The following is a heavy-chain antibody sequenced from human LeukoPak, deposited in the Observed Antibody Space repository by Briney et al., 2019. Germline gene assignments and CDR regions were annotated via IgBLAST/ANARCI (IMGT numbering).Heavy chain of an antibody. V-gene: IGHV4-59*01. CDR1: GGSISSYY. CDR2: IYYSGST. D-gene: IGHD6-13*01. Sequence: SETLSLTCTVSGGSISSYYWSWIRQPPGKGLEWIGYIYYSGSTNYNPSLKSRVTISVDTSKNQFSLKLSSVTAADTAVYYCARVGYSSSWYFSYNWFDPWGQGTLVTVSS. CDR3: ARVGYSSSWYFSYNWFDP. J-gene: IGHJ5*02.